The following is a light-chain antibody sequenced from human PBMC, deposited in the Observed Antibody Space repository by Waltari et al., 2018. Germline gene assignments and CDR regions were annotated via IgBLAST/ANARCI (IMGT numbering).Light chain of an antibody. V-gene: IGKV3-20*01. J-gene: IGKJ1*01. CDR2: GAS. CDR3: QNHERLPAM. Sequence: ELVLTPSSGTLSSSPGERATLSCRASQSVGRYLAWYQQKPGQAPRLLIYGASSRATGIPDRFSGSGSGTDFSLTISRLEPEDFAVYYCQNHERLPAMFGQGTKVEIK. CDR1: QSVGRY.